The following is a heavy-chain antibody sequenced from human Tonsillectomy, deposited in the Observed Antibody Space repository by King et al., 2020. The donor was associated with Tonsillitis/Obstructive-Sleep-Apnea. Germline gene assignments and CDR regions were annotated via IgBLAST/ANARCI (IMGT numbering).Heavy chain of an antibody. CDR1: GYSFTSYW. Sequence: VQLVESGAEVKKPGESLKISCKGSGYSFTSYWIGWVRQMPGKGLEWMGIIYPGDSDTRYSLSFQGQVTISADKSISTAYLQWSSLKASDTAMYYCARRLKQQYWYFDLWGRGTLVTVSS. CDR2: IYPGDSDT. V-gene: IGHV5-51*01. J-gene: IGHJ2*01. CDR3: ARRLKQQYWYFDL. D-gene: IGHD6-13*01.